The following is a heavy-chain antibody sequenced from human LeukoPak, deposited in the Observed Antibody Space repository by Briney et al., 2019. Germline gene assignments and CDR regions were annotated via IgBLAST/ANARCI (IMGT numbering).Heavy chain of an antibody. CDR1: GGSISSSNW. J-gene: IGHJ4*02. V-gene: IGHV4-4*02. Sequence: SETLSLTCAVSGGSISSSNWWSWVRQPPGKGLEWIGEIYHSGSTNYNPSLKSRVTISVDKSKNQFSLKLSSVTAADTAVYYCAREAGRGVGATMLDYWGQGTLVTVSS. D-gene: IGHD1-26*01. CDR3: AREAGRGVGATMLDY. CDR2: IYHSGST.